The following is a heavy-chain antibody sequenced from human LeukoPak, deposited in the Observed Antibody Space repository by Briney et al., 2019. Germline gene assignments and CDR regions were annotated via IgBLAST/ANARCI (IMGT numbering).Heavy chain of an antibody. J-gene: IGHJ6*03. D-gene: IGHD3-10*01. CDR1: GGSISRYY. Sequence: PSETLSLTFTVSGGSISRYYWSWIRPPAGKGPEWIGRIYTSGSTNYNPSLKSRVTMSVDTSKNQFSLKLSSVTAADTAVYYCARDRVLWFGELYYYYMDVWGKGTTVTVSS. V-gene: IGHV4-4*07. CDR3: ARDRVLWFGELYYYYMDV. CDR2: IYTSGST.